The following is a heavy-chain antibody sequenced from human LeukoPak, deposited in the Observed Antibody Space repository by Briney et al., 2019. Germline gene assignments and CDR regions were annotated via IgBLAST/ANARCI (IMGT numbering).Heavy chain of an antibody. V-gene: IGHV3-48*03. CDR2: IGSSGRTR. CDR3: ALLAVASDFDY. CDR1: GFPFSFYE. Sequence: GGSLRLSCAVSGFPFSFYEINWVPQAPGKGLEWVSNIGSSGRTRYYADSVKGRFSISRDNAKNSLYLQMNSLRVEDTGVYYCALLAVASDFDYWGQGALVTVSS. J-gene: IGHJ4*02. D-gene: IGHD6-19*01.